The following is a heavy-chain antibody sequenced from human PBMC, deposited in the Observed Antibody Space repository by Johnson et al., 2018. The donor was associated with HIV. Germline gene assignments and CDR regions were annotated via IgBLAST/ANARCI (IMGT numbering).Heavy chain of an antibody. CDR1: GFTVSSNY. V-gene: IGHV3-66*01. CDR2: IYSDGGT. Sequence: VQLVESGGGLVQPGGSLRLSCTASGFTVSSNYMTWVRQAPGTGLEWVSTIYSDGGTYHADSVRGRFTISRDNSKNTLYLQMNSLRAEDTAVYYRAKSGYSGSYDRMGAFDIWGQGTMVTVSS. CDR3: AKSGYSGSYDRMGAFDI. D-gene: IGHD1-26*01. J-gene: IGHJ3*02.